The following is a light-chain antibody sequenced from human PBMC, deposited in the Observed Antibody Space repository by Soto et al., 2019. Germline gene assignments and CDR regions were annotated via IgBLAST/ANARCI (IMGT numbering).Light chain of an antibody. J-gene: IGLJ1*01. CDR1: KNDIGVYDF. Sequence: QSVLTQPPSASGSPGQSVTISCTGTKNDIGVYDFVSWYQHHPGKAPRLIIYEVVQRPSGVPDRFSGSKSGNTASLTVSGLQAADEGDYFCTSYAGRNTYVFGSGTKLTVL. V-gene: IGLV2-8*01. CDR3: TSYAGRNTYV. CDR2: EVV.